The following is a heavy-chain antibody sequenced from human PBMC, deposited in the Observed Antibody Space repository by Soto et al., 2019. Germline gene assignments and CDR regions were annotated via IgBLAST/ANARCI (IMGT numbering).Heavy chain of an antibody. J-gene: IGHJ5*02. CDR3: ARDYCSSTSCYLPWFDP. V-gene: IGHV1-18*01. CDR2: ISAYNGNT. D-gene: IGHD2-2*01. CDR1: GYTFTSYG. Sequence: ASVKVSCKASGYTFTSYGISWVRQAPGQGLEWMGWISAYNGNTNYAQKLQGRVTMTTDTSTSTAYMELRSLRSDDTAVYYCARDYCSSTSCYLPWFDPWGQGTLVTVSS.